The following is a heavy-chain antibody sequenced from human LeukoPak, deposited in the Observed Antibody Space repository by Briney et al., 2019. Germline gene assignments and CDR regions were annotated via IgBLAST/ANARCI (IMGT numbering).Heavy chain of an antibody. Sequence: GGSLRLSCAASGFTFSSYGMHWVRQAPGKGLEWVAAISYDGNNKYYADSVKGRLTISRDNSKNTLYVQMNSLRAEDTALYYCAKDGVEQWLAYYFDYWGQGTLVTVSS. V-gene: IGHV3-30*18. J-gene: IGHJ4*02. CDR3: AKDGVEQWLAYYFDY. CDR2: ISYDGNNK. CDR1: GFTFSSYG. D-gene: IGHD6-19*01.